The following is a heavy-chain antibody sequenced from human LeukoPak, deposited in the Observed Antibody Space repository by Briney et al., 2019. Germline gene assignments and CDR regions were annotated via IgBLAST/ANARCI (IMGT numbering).Heavy chain of an antibody. Sequence: SETLSLTCAVSGYSFSSGYFWGWIRQPAGKGLEWIGRISTSGSTNYNPSLKSRVTMSVDTSKNQFSLKLSSVTAADTAVYYCARQDIVVVPAAKDYYYYMDVWGKGTTVTVSS. V-gene: IGHV4-4*07. CDR1: GYSFSSGYF. D-gene: IGHD2-2*01. CDR2: ISTSGST. CDR3: ARQDIVVVPAAKDYYYYMDV. J-gene: IGHJ6*03.